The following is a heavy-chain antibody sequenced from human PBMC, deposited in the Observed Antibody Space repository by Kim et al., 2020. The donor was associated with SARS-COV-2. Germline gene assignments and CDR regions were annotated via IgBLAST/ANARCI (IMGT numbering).Heavy chain of an antibody. CDR2: ISGDGSSK. CDR3: ERGRCRDGFDG. CDR1: GFSLSHYW. D-gene: IGHD3-10*01. J-gene: IGHJ6*04. Sequence: GGSLRLSCAASGFSLSHYWISWVRQAPGKGREGVARISGDGSSKHYADSVKGRITISRDNAENTLYLQINNLRAEDTAVYYCERGRCRDGFDGGDKGTTVTVSS. V-gene: IGHV3-74*01.